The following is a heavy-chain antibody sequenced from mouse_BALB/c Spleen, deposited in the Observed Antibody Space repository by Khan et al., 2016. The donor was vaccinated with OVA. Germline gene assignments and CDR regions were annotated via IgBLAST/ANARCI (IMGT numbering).Heavy chain of an antibody. CDR2: INPHIGET. D-gene: IGHD1-1*01. V-gene: IGHV1-20*02. CDR1: GYSFTGYF. J-gene: IGHJ2*01. CDR3: ARKNGSDLDY. Sequence: EVKLEESGPELVKPGASVKISCKASGYSFTGYFMNWVMQSHGKSLEWIGRINPHIGETLYNQKFKGKATLTVDESSRTAHMELRSLASEDSAVYYCARKNGSDLDYWGQGTTLTVSS.